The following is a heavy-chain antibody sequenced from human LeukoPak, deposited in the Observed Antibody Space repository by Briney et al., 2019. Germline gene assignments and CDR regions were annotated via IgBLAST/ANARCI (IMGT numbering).Heavy chain of an antibody. D-gene: IGHD6-13*01. CDR2: FDPEDGET. V-gene: IGHV1-24*01. J-gene: IGHJ4*02. CDR1: GYTLTELS. Sequence: ASVKVSCKVSGYTLTELSMHWVRQAPGKGLEWMGGFDPEDGETIYAQKFQGRVTMTEDTSTDTAYMELSSLRSADTAVYYCARGGASSRYFNSWGQGTLVTVSS. CDR3: ARGGASSRYFNS.